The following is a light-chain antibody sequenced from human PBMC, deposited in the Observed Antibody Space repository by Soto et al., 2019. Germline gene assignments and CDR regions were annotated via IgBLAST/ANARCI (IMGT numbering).Light chain of an antibody. V-gene: IGKV1-5*01. CDR2: DAS. J-gene: IGKJ1*01. CDR3: QHYNSLSLT. Sequence: DIQMTQSPSALPSSVGDRVIVSCRASQSISNWLAWYQQKPGKAPKLLIYDASTLEGGVPSRFRGSGSGTEFTLTINNLQTDDFATYYCQHYNSLSLTFGPGTKVDIK. CDR1: QSISNW.